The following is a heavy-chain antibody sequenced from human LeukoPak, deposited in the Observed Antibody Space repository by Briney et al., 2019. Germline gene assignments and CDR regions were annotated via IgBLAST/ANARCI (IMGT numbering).Heavy chain of an antibody. CDR2: IKQDGSEK. Sequence: GGSLRLFCAASGFTFSSYWMSWVRQAPGKGLEWVSNIKQDGSEKYYADSVKGRFTISRDNAKNSLYLQMNSLRAEDTAVYYCARDPGYCSGGSCYFGDFDYWGQGTLVTVSS. CDR1: GFTFSSYW. V-gene: IGHV3-7*01. J-gene: IGHJ4*02. D-gene: IGHD2-15*01. CDR3: ARDPGYCSGGSCYFGDFDY.